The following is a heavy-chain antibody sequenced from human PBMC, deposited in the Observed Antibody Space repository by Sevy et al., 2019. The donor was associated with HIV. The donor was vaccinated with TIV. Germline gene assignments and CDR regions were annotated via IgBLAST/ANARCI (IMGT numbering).Heavy chain of an antibody. CDR3: ATGTTDSSISWVFDV. Sequence: GESLKISCAASGFTFFSHVMSWVRQAPGKGLEWVSGLSGSGGTTYYAASVKGRFSISRDNSKNKLYLQMSSLRIEDTAVYYCATGTTDSSISWVFDVWGQGTMVTVSS. CDR1: GFTFFSHV. V-gene: IGHV3-23*01. CDR2: LSGSGGTT. J-gene: IGHJ3*01. D-gene: IGHD6-13*01.